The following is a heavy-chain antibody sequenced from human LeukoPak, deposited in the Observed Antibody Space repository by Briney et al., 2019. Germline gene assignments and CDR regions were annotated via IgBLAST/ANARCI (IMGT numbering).Heavy chain of an antibody. D-gene: IGHD3-10*01. CDR1: GFTFSSYG. Sequence: GGSLRLSCAASGFTFSSYGMHWVRQAPGKGLEWVAVIWYGGSNKYYADSVKGRFTISRDNSKNTLYLQMNSLRAEDTAMYYCARDRTPQYYYGSGRDMDVWGQGTTVTVSS. CDR2: IWYGGSNK. J-gene: IGHJ6*02. V-gene: IGHV3-33*08. CDR3: ARDRTPQYYYGSGRDMDV.